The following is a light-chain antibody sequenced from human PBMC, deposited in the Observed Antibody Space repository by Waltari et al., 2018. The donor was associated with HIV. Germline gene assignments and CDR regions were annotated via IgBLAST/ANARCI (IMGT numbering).Light chain of an antibody. Sequence: QSALTQPASVSGSLGQSITITCTGTSSDVGGYNYVSWYQHHPAKAPKLMIYEVTNRPSGVSNRFSGSKSGNTASLTISGLQAEDESDYYCTSYTSSSTLVVFGGGTKLTVL. V-gene: IGLV2-14*01. J-gene: IGLJ2*01. CDR1: SSDVGGYNY. CDR2: EVT. CDR3: TSYTSSSTLVV.